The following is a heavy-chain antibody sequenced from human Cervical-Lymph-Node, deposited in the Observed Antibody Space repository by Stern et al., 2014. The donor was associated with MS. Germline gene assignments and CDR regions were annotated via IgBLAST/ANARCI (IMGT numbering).Heavy chain of an antibody. J-gene: IGHJ4*02. CDR3: ARDKMHALDY. D-gene: IGHD2-8*01. CDR2: ISADSGTT. Sequence: VQLVQSGTEVKKPGASLIVSCKASGYTFISYGISWVRQAPGQGLEWVGWISADSGTTKYAQKFRDRITLTRDTSTGTAYMELRTLRYEDPAVYYCARDKMHALDYWGQGTLVSVSS. CDR1: GYTFISYG. V-gene: IGHV1-18*01.